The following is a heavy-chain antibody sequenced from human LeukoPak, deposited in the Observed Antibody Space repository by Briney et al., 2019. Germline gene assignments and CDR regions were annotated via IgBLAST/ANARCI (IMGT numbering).Heavy chain of an antibody. V-gene: IGHV4-34*01. J-gene: IGHJ5*02. Sequence: SEALSLNWAVYGGSFSGYYWSLIRQPPGKGLEWIGEINHSGSTNYNPSLKSRVTISVDTSKNQFSLKLSSVTAADTAVYYCARGGSTFGVDPWGQGTLVTVSS. CDR1: GGSFSGYY. CDR2: INHSGST. D-gene: IGHD3-16*01. CDR3: ARGGSTFGVDP.